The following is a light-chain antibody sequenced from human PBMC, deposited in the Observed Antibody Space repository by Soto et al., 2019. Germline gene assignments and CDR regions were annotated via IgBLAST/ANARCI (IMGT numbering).Light chain of an antibody. Sequence: DIQMTQSPSSLSASVGDTVTITCRASQGIRNDLGWYQQKPGKAPKSLIYAASSLQSGVPSRFSGSGSGTEFTLTISGLQPEDFSTYYCLQHYYYPPWTFGQGTKVEI. CDR1: QGIRND. V-gene: IGKV1-17*01. CDR2: AAS. CDR3: LQHYYYPPWT. J-gene: IGKJ1*01.